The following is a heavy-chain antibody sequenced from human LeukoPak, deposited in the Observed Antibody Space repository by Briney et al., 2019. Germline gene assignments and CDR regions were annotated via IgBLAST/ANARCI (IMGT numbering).Heavy chain of an antibody. CDR1: GGTFSSYA. D-gene: IGHD6-6*01. Sequence: ASVKVSCKASGGTFSSYAINWVRQAPGQGLEWMGTIIPIVNKANYAQNFQGRITLTTDKSTSTAYMELSSLRSEDTAVYYCARVSGIAARGDLRNDYWGQGTLVTVSS. CDR2: IIPIVNKA. CDR3: ARVSGIAARGDLRNDY. V-gene: IGHV1-69*04. J-gene: IGHJ4*02.